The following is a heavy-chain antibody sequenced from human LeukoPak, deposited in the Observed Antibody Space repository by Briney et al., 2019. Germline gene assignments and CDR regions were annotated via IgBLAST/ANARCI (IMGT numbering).Heavy chain of an antibody. Sequence: SETLSLTCTVSGGSISSYLWSWIRQPPGKGLEWIGYIYYSGSTNYNPSLKSRVTILVDTSENQFSLKVSPVTAADTAVYYCARGQYSGSCFDNWGQGSLVTVSS. J-gene: IGHJ4*02. CDR1: GGSISSYL. V-gene: IGHV4-59*01. D-gene: IGHD1-26*01. CDR3: ARGQYSGSCFDN. CDR2: IYYSGST.